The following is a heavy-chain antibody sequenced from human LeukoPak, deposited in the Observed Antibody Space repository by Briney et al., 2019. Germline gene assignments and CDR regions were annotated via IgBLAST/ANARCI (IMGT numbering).Heavy chain of an antibody. CDR3: ARESRPWDLWDSRSVYYFDY. J-gene: IGHJ4*02. Sequence: SETLSLTCTVSGGSISSYYWSWIRQPAGKGLEWIGRIYTSGSTNYNPSLKSRVTMSVDTSKNQFSLKLSSVTAADTAVYYCARESRPWDLWDSRSVYYFDYWGQGTLVTVS. CDR2: IYTSGST. V-gene: IGHV4-4*07. D-gene: IGHD1-26*01. CDR1: GGSISSYY.